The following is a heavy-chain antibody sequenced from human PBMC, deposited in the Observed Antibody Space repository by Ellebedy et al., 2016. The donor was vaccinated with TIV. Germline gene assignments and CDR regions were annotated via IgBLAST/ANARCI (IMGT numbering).Heavy chain of an antibody. CDR1: GFTFSDYH. V-gene: IGHV3-11*04. CDR2: IDFSGRTK. Sequence: GESLKISCVASGFTFSDYHMSWICQAPGKGLEWLPNIDFSGRTKFYAGSVKGRFTISRDNAKDSLYLQMDSLRAEDTAVYYCATLTVGHFDYWGQGTLVTVSS. CDR3: ATLTVGHFDY. J-gene: IGHJ4*02.